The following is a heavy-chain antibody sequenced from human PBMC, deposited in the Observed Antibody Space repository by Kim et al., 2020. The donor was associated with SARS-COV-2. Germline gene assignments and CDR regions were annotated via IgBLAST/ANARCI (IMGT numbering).Heavy chain of an antibody. CDR2: ISGSGGST. V-gene: IGHV3-23*01. Sequence: GGSLRLSCAASGFTFSSYAMSWVRQAPGKGLEWVSAISGSGGSTYYADSVKGRLTISRDNSKNTLYLQMNSLRAEDTAVYYCAKSYISYVLRYFEGQDYWGQGTLVTVSS. D-gene: IGHD3-9*01. J-gene: IGHJ4*02. CDR3: AKSYISYVLRYFEGQDY. CDR1: GFTFSSYA.